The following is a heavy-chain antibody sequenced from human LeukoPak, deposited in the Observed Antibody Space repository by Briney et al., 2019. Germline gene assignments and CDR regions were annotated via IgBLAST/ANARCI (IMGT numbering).Heavy chain of an antibody. J-gene: IGHJ6*03. CDR1: GGSISSSSYY. CDR3: ARGLAKWFGDPIIQYYYMDV. CDR2: IYYSGST. Sequence: SETLSLTCTVSGGSISSSSYYWGWIRQPPGKGLEWIGSIYYSGSTYYNPSLKSRVTISVDTSKNQFSLKLSSVTAADTAVYYCARGLAKWFGDPIIQYYYMDVWGKGTTVTISS. D-gene: IGHD3-10*01. V-gene: IGHV4-39*07.